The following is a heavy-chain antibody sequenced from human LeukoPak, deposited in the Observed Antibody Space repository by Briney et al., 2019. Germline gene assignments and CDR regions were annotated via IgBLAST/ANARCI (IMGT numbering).Heavy chain of an antibody. CDR2: INPNSGGT. CDR3: ARLDYYYSSGYYQVDDAFNI. D-gene: IGHD3-22*01. J-gene: IGHJ3*02. CDR1: GYTFTGYY. Sequence: ASVKVSCKASGYTFTGYYMHWVRQAPGQGLEWMGRINPNSGGTNYAQKFQGRVTMTRDTSISTAYMELSRLRSDDTAVYYCARLDYYYSSGYYQVDDAFNIWGQGTMVTVSS. V-gene: IGHV1-2*06.